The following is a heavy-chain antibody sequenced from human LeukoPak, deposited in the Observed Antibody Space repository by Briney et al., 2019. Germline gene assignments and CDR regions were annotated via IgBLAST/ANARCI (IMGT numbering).Heavy chain of an antibody. V-gene: IGHV3-23*01. Sequence: GGSLRLSCSASGFPFSNYGLTWVRQAPGKELEWVSAIGAGGSTYYADSVRGRFTLSRDNSKNALFLQMNSLRADDTAIYYCLRGITSPDYWGQGTLVTVSS. CDR1: GFPFSNYG. CDR2: IGAGGST. J-gene: IGHJ4*02. D-gene: IGHD1-14*01. CDR3: LRGITSPDY.